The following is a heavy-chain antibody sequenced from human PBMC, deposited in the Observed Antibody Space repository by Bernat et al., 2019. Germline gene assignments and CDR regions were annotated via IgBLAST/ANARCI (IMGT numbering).Heavy chain of an antibody. V-gene: IGHV3-74*01. CDR3: ARGGIAARIDY. J-gene: IGHJ4*02. CDR2: INSDESGT. CDR1: GFTFSSYW. D-gene: IGHD6-6*01. Sequence: EVQLVESGGGLVQPGGSLRLSCAASGFTFSSYWMHWVRQAPGKGLVWVSRINSDESGTSYADSAKGRFAISRDNAKNTLYLQMNSLRAEDTAVYYCARGGIAARIDYWGQGTLVTVSS.